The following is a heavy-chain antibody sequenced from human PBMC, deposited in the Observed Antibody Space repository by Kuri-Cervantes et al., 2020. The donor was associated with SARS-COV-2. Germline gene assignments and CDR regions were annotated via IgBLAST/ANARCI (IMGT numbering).Heavy chain of an antibody. CDR1: GXIFSRYG. D-gene: IGHD6-19*01. CDR3: XKEGXXGWYGGD. Sequence: GGSLRXXCEASGXIFSRYGMHWVRXAPGKGXEWVXXIGXDGSRKHYSDPLKGRFTISRDNSQNTVYLXMSTLRXDDTXXYYCXKEGXXGWYGGDWGQGALVTVSS. J-gene: IGHJ4*02. V-gene: IGHV3-30*02. CDR2: IGXDGSRK.